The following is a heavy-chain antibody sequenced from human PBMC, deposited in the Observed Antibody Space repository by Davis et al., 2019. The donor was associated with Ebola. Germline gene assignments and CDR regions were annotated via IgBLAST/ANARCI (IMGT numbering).Heavy chain of an antibody. V-gene: IGHV4-34*01. CDR3: ARVGSYYSSFGH. Sequence: SETLSLTCAVYGGSFRGYYWSWIRQPPGKGLEWMGEINHSGSTNYNPSLKSRVTISVDTSKNQFSLKLSSVTAADTAVYYCARVGSYYSSFGHWGQGTLVTVSS. D-gene: IGHD1-26*01. CDR2: INHSGST. J-gene: IGHJ5*02. CDR1: GGSFRGYY.